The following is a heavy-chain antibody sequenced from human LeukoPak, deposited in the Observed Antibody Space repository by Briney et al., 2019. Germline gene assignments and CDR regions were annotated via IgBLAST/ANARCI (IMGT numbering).Heavy chain of an antibody. CDR3: ARDLYDYVWGSYRYLDY. V-gene: IGHV4-30-4*01. Sequence: SETLSLTCTVSGGSISSGEYYWSWIRQPTGKGLEWLGYIYYSGSTYYNPSLKSRVTISVDTSKNQFSLKLSSVTAADTAVYYCARDLYDYVWGSYRYLDYWSQGTLVTVSS. J-gene: IGHJ4*02. CDR1: GGSISSGEYY. D-gene: IGHD3-16*02. CDR2: IYYSGST.